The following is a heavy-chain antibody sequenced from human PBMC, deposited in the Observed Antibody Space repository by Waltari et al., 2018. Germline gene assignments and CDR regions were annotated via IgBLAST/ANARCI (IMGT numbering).Heavy chain of an antibody. CDR3: ARGRRACSSTSCYRGYGMDV. J-gene: IGHJ6*02. Sequence: QVQLQQWGAGLLKPSETLSLTCAVYGGSFSGYYWSWIRQPPGKGLEWIGEINHSGSTNYNPSLKSRVTISVDTSKNQFSLKLSSVTAADTAVYYCARGRRACSSTSCYRGYGMDVWGQGTTVTVSS. D-gene: IGHD2-2*02. CDR1: GGSFSGYY. V-gene: IGHV4-34*01. CDR2: INHSGST.